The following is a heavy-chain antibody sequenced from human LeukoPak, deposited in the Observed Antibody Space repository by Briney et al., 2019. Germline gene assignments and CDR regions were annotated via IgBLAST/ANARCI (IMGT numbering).Heavy chain of an antibody. CDR1: GFTFSSYA. D-gene: IGHD3-10*01. CDR2: ISGRGGGT. V-gene: IGHV3-23*01. Sequence: PGGSLRLSCAASGFTFSSYAMSWVRQAPGKGLEWVSAISGRGGGTYYADSVKGRFTISRDNSKNTLYLQMNSLRAEDTAVYYCASRSLWYGEDYWGQGTLVTVSS. J-gene: IGHJ4*02. CDR3: ASRSLWYGEDY.